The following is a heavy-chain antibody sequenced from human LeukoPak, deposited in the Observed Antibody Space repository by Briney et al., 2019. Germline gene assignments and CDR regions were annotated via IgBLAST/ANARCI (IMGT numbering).Heavy chain of an antibody. Sequence: GGPLRLSCAASGFTFSSYAMHWVRQAPGKGLEWVAVISYDGSNKYYADSVKGRFTISRDNSKNTLYLQMNSLRAEDTAVYYCSRGLSFSAVAVTDCGGEGTLVTVSS. J-gene: IGHJ4*02. CDR1: GFTFSSYA. CDR3: SRGLSFSAVAVTDC. D-gene: IGHD6-19*01. CDR2: ISYDGSNK. V-gene: IGHV3-30-3*01.